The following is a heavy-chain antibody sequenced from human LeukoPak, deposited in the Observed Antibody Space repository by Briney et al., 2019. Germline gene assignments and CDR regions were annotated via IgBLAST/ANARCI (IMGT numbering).Heavy chain of an antibody. CDR2: ITSSSTYI. CDR1: GLAFSRYS. J-gene: IGHJ5*02. D-gene: IGHD2-2*03. CDR3: ARDDGGYCSSTSCYLGWIDP. Sequence: GGSLRLSCAASGLAFSRYSMNWVRQAPGKGLEWVSSITSSSTYIYYADSVKGRFTISRDNAKNSLYLQMNSLRAEDTAVYYCARDDGGYCSSTSCYLGWIDPWGQGTLVTVSS. V-gene: IGHV3-21*06.